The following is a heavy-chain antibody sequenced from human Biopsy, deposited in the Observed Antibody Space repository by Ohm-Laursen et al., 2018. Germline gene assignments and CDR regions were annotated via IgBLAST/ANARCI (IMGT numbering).Heavy chain of an antibody. CDR2: VHHVGRA. Sequence: SQTLSLTCAVYAGSNSGYYWSWIRQPPGKGLGRVGVVHHVGRANYNPSLKSRVTISGDMSKKQFSLKLRGVTAADTAVYYCARFIVPSLHCSNGVCPIRWFDPWGQGTLVTVFS. D-gene: IGHD2-2*01. CDR3: ARFIVPSLHCSNGVCPIRWFDP. J-gene: IGHJ5*02. CDR1: AGSNSGYY. V-gene: IGHV4-34*01.